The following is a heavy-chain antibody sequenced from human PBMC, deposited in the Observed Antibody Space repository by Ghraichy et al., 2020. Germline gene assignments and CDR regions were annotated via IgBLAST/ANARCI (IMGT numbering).Heavy chain of an antibody. D-gene: IGHD6-19*01. CDR1: GFTFSKAW. Sequence: GGSLRLSCAASGFTFSKAWMSWVRQAPGKGLEWVGRIKGKADGVTTDYAAPVKGRFTVSRDDSQNTLYLQMNSLKTEDTGVYYCTIDKIETVAGLFDSWGQGTLVTVSS. J-gene: IGHJ4*02. CDR2: IKGKADGVTT. CDR3: TIDKIETVAGLFDS. V-gene: IGHV3-15*01.